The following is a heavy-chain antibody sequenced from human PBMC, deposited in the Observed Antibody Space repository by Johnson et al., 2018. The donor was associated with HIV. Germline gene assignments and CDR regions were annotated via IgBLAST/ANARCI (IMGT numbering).Heavy chain of an antibody. D-gene: IGHD1-14*01. CDR1: GFTFSSYG. CDR3: AKERGYNRREGHAFDI. CDR2: IWYDGSNK. V-gene: IGHV3-33*06. J-gene: IGHJ3*02. Sequence: VQLVESGGGVVQPGRSLRLSCAASGFTFSSYGMHWVRQAPGKGLEWVAVIWYDGSNKYYADSVKGRFTISRDNSKNTLYLQMNSLRAEDTAVYYCAKERGYNRREGHAFDIWGQGTIVTVSS.